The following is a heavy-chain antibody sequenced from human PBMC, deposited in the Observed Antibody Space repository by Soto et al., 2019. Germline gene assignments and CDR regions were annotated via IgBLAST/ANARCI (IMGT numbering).Heavy chain of an antibody. Sequence: PGGSLRLSCAXXXXTXRXXXXXXXXQPQGKGLEWVANIKQDGSEKYYVASVKGRFTISRDNARNSLYLQMNSLRAVDTAVYYCVRDGHSAAFGIWGQGTM. CDR3: VRDGHSAAFGI. J-gene: IGHJ3*02. CDR1: XXTXRXXX. CDR2: IKQDGSEK. V-gene: IGHV3-7*01.